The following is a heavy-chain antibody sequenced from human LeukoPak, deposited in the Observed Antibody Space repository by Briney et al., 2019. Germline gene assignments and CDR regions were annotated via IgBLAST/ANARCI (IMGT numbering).Heavy chain of an antibody. Sequence: GGSLRLSCAASGFTFSSYGMHWVRQAPGKWLEWVAVISYDGSNKYYADSVKGRFTISRDNSKNTLYLQMNSLRAEDTAVYYCAKDSAAMVTRGGDYWGQGTLVTVSS. J-gene: IGHJ4*02. D-gene: IGHD5-18*01. CDR1: GFTFSSYG. V-gene: IGHV3-30*18. CDR3: AKDSAAMVTRGGDY. CDR2: ISYDGSNK.